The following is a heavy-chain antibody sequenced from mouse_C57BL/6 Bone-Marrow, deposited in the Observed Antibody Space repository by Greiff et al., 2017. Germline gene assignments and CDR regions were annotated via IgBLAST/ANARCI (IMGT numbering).Heavy chain of an antibody. J-gene: IGHJ2*01. V-gene: IGHV1-26*01. D-gene: IGHD2-3*01. CDR1: GYTFTDYY. CDR3: AREGDGYFFDY. CDR2: INPNNGGT. Sequence: VQLQQSGPELVKPGASVKISCKASGYTFTDYYMNWVKQSHGKSLEWIGDINPNNGGTSYNQKFKGKATLTVAKSSSTAYMELRSLTSEDSAVYYCAREGDGYFFDYWGQGTTLTVSS.